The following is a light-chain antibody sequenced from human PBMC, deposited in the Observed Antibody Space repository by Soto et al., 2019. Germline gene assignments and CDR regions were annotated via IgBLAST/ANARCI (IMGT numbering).Light chain of an antibody. CDR3: QQYEAVVT. J-gene: IGKJ1*01. CDR2: GAS. V-gene: IGKV3-20*01. Sequence: EIVLTQSPGPLSLSPGERATLSCRASQSLTNNYFAWYQQKPGRALRLLIDGASTRATGIPDRFSGSGSGTVFTLTISRLEPEDVAVYYYQQYEAVVTFGQGTKVEI. CDR1: QSLTNNY.